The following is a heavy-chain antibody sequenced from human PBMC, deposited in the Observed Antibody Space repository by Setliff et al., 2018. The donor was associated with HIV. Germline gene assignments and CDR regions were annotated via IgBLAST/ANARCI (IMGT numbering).Heavy chain of an antibody. CDR1: GDSMSGYY. V-gene: IGHV4-4*08. J-gene: IGHJ4*02. Sequence: SETLSLTCAVSGDSMSGYYWSWIRQSPGKKLEWIGYIHTSGSTNYNPSLKSRVTISLDASNDRFSLRLSSVTAADTAVYYCARAPTGELDFWGQGTLVTVSS. CDR3: ARAPTGELDF. D-gene: IGHD7-27*01. CDR2: IHTSGST.